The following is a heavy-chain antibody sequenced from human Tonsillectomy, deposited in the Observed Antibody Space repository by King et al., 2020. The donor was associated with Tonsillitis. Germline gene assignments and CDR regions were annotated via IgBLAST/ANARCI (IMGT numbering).Heavy chain of an antibody. D-gene: IGHD6-19*01. CDR1: GGSISTYY. CDR2: IFYSGIT. V-gene: IGHV4-59*01. CDR3: ARDSSGGNPYCYFDL. Sequence: VQLQESGPGLVKPSETLSLTCTVSGGSISTYYWSWIRQPPGKGLQWIGYIFYSGITNYDPSLKSRVTISVDTSKNQFSLKLSSVTAADTAVYSCARDSSGGNPYCYFDLWGRGTLVTVSS. J-gene: IGHJ2*01.